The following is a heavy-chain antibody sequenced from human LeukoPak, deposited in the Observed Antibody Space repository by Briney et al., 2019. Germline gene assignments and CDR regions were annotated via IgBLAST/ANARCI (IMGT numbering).Heavy chain of an antibody. CDR2: ISSSSSYI. Sequence: GGSLRLSCAASGFTFSSYSMNWVRQAPGKGLEWVSSISSSSSYIYYADSVKGRFTICRDNAKNSLYLQMNSLRAEDTAVYYCARDVLLWFGELSGYYGMDVWGQGTTVTVSS. CDR1: GFTFSSYS. D-gene: IGHD3-10*01. J-gene: IGHJ6*02. CDR3: ARDVLLWFGELSGYYGMDV. V-gene: IGHV3-21*01.